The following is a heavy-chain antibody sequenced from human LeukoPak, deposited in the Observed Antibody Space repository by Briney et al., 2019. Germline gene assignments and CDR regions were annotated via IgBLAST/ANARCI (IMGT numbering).Heavy chain of an antibody. V-gene: IGHV1-18*01. CDR3: ARWYCGGGSCYSYYYGMDV. J-gene: IGHJ6*02. Sequence: GASVKVSCKASGYTFTSYGISWVRQAPGQGLEWMGWTSAYNGNTKYVQKLQGRVTMTTGSSTSTAYMELRSLTSDDTAVYYCARWYCGGGSCYSYYYGMDVWGQGTTVTVSS. D-gene: IGHD2-15*01. CDR2: TSAYNGNT. CDR1: GYTFTSYG.